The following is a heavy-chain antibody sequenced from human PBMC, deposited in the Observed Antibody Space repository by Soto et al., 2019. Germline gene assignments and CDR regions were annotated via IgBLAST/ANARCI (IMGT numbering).Heavy chain of an antibody. Sequence: PGGSLRLSCAASGFTFSSYAMHWVRQAPGKGLEWVAVISYDGSNKYYADSVKGRFTISRDNSKNTLYLQMNSLRAEDTAVYYCARGLAGLGHYFDYWGQGTLVTSPQ. CDR3: ARGLAGLGHYFDY. CDR2: ISYDGSNK. D-gene: IGHD6-13*01. CDR1: GFTFSSYA. J-gene: IGHJ4*02. V-gene: IGHV3-30-3*01.